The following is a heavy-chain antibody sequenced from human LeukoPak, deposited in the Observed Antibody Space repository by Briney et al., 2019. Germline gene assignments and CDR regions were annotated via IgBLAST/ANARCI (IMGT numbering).Heavy chain of an antibody. J-gene: IGHJ6*02. Sequence: GESLRLSCAASGFTFSSYAMSWVRQAPGKGLEWVSAISGSGGSTYYADSVKGRFTISRDNSKNTLYLQMNSLRAEDTAVYYCAKDTKPGRTVTTGMDVWGQGTTVTVSS. V-gene: IGHV3-23*01. CDR3: AKDTKPGRTVTTGMDV. D-gene: IGHD4-17*01. CDR2: ISGSGGST. CDR1: GFTFSSYA.